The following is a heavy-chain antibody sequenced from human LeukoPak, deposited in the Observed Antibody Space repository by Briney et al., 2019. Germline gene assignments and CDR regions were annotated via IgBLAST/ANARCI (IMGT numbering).Heavy chain of an antibody. V-gene: IGHV3-23*01. CDR2: ISGSGGST. CDR3: AKDGSSSGYPYYMDV. CDR1: GFTFSTYA. J-gene: IGHJ6*03. Sequence: GGSLRLSCEVSGFTFSTYAMSWVRLAPGKGLEWVSVISGSGGSTYYADSVKGRFTISRDNSKNTLYLQMNSLRAEDTAVYYCAKDGSSSGYPYYMDVWGKGTTVTVSS. D-gene: IGHD5-12*01.